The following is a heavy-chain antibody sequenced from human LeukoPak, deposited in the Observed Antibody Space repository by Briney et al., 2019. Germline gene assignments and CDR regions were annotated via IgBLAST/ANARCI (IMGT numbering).Heavy chain of an antibody. CDR2: MRYDATKK. Sequence: GGSLRLSCAASGFNFSNFGIHWVRQAPGKGLEWVAFMRYDATKKYYADSVKGRFTISRDNAKNSLYLQMNSLRAEDTAVYYCARFGGNYYYYYYMDVWGKGTTVTVSS. CDR3: ARFGGNYYYYYYMDV. D-gene: IGHD3-10*01. CDR1: GFNFSNFG. V-gene: IGHV3-30*02. J-gene: IGHJ6*03.